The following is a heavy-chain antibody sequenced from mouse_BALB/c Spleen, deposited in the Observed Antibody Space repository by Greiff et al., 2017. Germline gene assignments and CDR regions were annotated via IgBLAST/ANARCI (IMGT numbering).Heavy chain of an antibody. J-gene: IGHJ4*01. CDR1: GYTFTSYW. V-gene: IGHV14-1*02. CDR3: ARSPPFGAMDY. CDR2: IDPANGNT. Sequence: EVKLQESGTVLARPGASVKMSCKASGYTFTSYWMHWVKQRPEQGLEWIGRIDPANGNTKYDPKFQGKATITADTSSNTAYLQLSSLTSEDTAVYYCARSPPFGAMDYWGQGTSVTVSS.